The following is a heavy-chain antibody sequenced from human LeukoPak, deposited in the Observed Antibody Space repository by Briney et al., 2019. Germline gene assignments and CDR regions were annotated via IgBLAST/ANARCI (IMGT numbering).Heavy chain of an antibody. J-gene: IGHJ4*02. CDR3: AKDRGGNYLFYLDY. D-gene: IGHD1-26*01. Sequence: GGSLRLSCAASGFTFSNYAMTWVRQAPGKGLEWVSGISGSGGSTYYADSVKGRFTISRDNSKNTLYLQMYSLRAEDTAVYYCAKDRGGNYLFYLDYWGQGTLVTVSS. CDR1: GFTFSNYA. CDR2: ISGSGGST. V-gene: IGHV3-23*01.